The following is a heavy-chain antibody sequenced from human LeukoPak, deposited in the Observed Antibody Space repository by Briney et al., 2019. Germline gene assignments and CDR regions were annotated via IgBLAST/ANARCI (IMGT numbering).Heavy chain of an antibody. CDR2: IYYSGST. CDR3: ARVRAVVVLAAIPMEAYYYYYMDV. D-gene: IGHD2-2*02. CDR1: GGSISSHY. J-gene: IGHJ6*03. V-gene: IGHV4-59*11. Sequence: SETLSLTCTVSGGSISSHYWSWIRQPPGKGLEWIGYIYYSGSTNYNPSLKSRVTISVDTSKNQFSPKLSSVTAADTAVYYCARVRAVVVLAAIPMEAYYYYYMDVWGKGTTVTVSS.